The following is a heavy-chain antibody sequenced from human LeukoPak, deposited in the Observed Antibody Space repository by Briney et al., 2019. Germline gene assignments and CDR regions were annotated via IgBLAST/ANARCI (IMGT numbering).Heavy chain of an antibody. D-gene: IGHD6-19*01. V-gene: IGHV1-2*02. Sequence: ASVKVSCKASGYTFTGYYMHWVRQAPGQGLEWMGWINPNSGGTNYAQKFRGRVTMTRDTSISTAYMELSRLRSDDTAVYYCARGGTSGWYPAFDYWGQGTLVTVSS. CDR1: GYTFTGYY. CDR3: ARGGTSGWYPAFDY. J-gene: IGHJ4*02. CDR2: INPNSGGT.